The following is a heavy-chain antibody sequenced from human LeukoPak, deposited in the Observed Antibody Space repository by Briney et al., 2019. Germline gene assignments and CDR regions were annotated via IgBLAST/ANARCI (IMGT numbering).Heavy chain of an antibody. J-gene: IGHJ3*01. CDR2: ISSSGGTI. CDR3: ASDRAVVTAMNAFDV. V-gene: IGHV3-11*04. CDR1: GFTFSDYY. D-gene: IGHD2-21*02. Sequence: PGGSLRLSCAASGFTFSDYYMSWIRQAPGKGLEWVSYISSSGGTIYYADSVKGRFTISRDNAKNSLYLQMNSLRAEDTAVYYCASDRAVVTAMNAFDVWGQGTMVTVSS.